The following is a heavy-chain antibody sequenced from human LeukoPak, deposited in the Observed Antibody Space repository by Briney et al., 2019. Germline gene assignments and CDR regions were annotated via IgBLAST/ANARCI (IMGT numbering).Heavy chain of an antibody. D-gene: IGHD1-20*01. CDR3: ARGGWTITDYDY. J-gene: IGHJ4*02. V-gene: IGHV1-18*04. Sequence: ASVKVSCKASGYTFSNYGMSWVRQAPGQGLEWMGWISGSSDNTNYAQKVQGRVTMTTDTSTSTAYMELRSLRSDDTAEYYCARGGWTITDYDYWGQGTLVTVSS. CDR1: GYTFSNYG. CDR2: ISGSSDNT.